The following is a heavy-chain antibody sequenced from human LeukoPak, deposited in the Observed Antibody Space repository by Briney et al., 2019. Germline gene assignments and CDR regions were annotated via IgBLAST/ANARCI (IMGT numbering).Heavy chain of an antibody. J-gene: IGHJ4*02. CDR3: ARVHLTTDY. V-gene: IGHV3-48*01. D-gene: IGHD4-17*01. Sequence: GGSLRLSCAASGFTFSSYSMNWVRQAPGKGLEWVSYISSSSSTIYHADSVKGRFTISRDNSKNTLYLQMNSLRAEDTAVYYCARVHLTTDYWGQGTLVTVSS. CDR1: GFTFSSYS. CDR2: ISSSSSTI.